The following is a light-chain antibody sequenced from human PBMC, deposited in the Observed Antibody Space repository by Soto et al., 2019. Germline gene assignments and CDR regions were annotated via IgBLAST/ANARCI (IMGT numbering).Light chain of an antibody. V-gene: IGLV1-40*01. CDR1: RSNIGATYG. CDR2: GNT. Sequence: QSVLTQPPSVSGAPGQRVTISCTGSRSNIGATYGVHWYQQLPGTAPKLLIYGNTNRPSGVPDRFSDSKSGTSASLAITGLQAEDEADYYCQSYDSSLSGSVFGGGTKLTVL. J-gene: IGLJ2*01. CDR3: QSYDSSLSGSV.